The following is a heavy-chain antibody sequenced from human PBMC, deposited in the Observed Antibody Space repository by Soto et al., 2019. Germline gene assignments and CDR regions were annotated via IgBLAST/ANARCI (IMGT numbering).Heavy chain of an antibody. CDR2: ISGSGGST. Sequence: GGSLRLSCAASGFTFSSYAMSWVRQAPGKGLEWVSAISGSGGSTYYADSVKGRFTISRDNSKNTLYLQMNSLRAEDTAVYYCANRSNYYDSSGYSAPYDYWGQGTLVTVSS. CDR1: GFTFSSYA. D-gene: IGHD3-22*01. CDR3: ANRSNYYDSSGYSAPYDY. J-gene: IGHJ4*02. V-gene: IGHV3-23*01.